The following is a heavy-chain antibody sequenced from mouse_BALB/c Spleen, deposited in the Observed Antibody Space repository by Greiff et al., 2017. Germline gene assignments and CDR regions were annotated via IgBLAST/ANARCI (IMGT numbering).Heavy chain of an antibody. CDR1: GFTFSSYA. J-gene: IGHJ3*01. V-gene: IGHV5-6-5*01. D-gene: IGHD2-1*01. CDR2: ISSGGST. CDR3: ARDYGNYLFAY. Sequence: EVKVVESGGGLVKPGGSLKLSCAASGFTFSSYAMSWVRQTPEKRLEWVASISSGGSTYYPDSVKGRFTISRDNARNILYLQMSSLRSEDTAMYYCARDYGNYLFAYWGQGTLVTVSA.